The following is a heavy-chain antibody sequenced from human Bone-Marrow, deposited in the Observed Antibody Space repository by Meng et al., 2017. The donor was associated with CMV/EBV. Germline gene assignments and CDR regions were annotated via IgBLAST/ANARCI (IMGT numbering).Heavy chain of an antibody. D-gene: IGHD6-13*01. CDR1: GFTFSNYA. CDR2: IYSGGSST. Sequence: GESLKISCAASGFTFSNYAMSWVRQAPGKGLEWVSVIYSGGSSTYYADSVKGRFTISRDNSKNTLYLQMNSLRAEDTAVYYCARDRVSYNSSWEYDYWGQGTLVTVSS. CDR3: ARDRVSYNSSWEYDY. V-gene: IGHV3-23*03. J-gene: IGHJ4*02.